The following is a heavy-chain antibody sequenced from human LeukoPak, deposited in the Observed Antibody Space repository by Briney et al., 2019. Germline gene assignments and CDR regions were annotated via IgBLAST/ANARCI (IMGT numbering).Heavy chain of an antibody. CDR3: ARDGSSWSNWLDP. CDR1: GFTFSSYW. J-gene: IGHJ5*02. CDR2: INSDGSST. D-gene: IGHD6-13*01. V-gene: IGHV3-74*01. Sequence: GGSLRVSCAASGFTFSSYWMHWVRQAPGKGLVWVSRINSDGSSTSYADSVKGRFTISRDNAKNTLYLQMNSLRAEDTAVYYCARDGSSWSNWLDPWGQGTLVTVSS.